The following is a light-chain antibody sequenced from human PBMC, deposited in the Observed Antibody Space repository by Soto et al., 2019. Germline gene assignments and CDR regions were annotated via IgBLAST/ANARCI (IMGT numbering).Light chain of an antibody. CDR2: GAS. CDR1: QSVSSNF. J-gene: IGKJ2*01. Sequence: VLAQSPGTLSLSPGERATLACRASQSVSSNFLAWYQHKVGQAPRLLLYGASIRAAGAPDRFTGGGSGTEFTLTISRVEPEDFAVYYCQYFGGSPPQYTFGQGPKLEI. CDR3: QYFGGSPPQYT. V-gene: IGKV3-20*01.